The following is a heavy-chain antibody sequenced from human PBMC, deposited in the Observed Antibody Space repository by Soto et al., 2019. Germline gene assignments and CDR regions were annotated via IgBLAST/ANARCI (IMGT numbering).Heavy chain of an antibody. CDR2: IYYSEST. J-gene: IGHJ5*02. CDR3: ARDRGLGSGWYGWFDP. D-gene: IGHD6-19*01. Sequence: PSETLSLTCTVSGASISSYFWSWIRQPPGKGLEWIGYIYYSESTNYNPSLKSRVTISVDTSKNQFSLKLSSVTAADTAVYYCARDRGLGSGWYGWFDPWGQGTRVTVS. V-gene: IGHV4-59*01. CDR1: GASISSYF.